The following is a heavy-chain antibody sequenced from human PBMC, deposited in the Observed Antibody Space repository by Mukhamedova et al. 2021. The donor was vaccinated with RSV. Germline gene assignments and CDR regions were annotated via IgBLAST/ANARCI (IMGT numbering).Heavy chain of an antibody. V-gene: IGHV1-2*02. D-gene: IGHD3-10*01. J-gene: IGHJ2*01. CDR3: ARDPEGGLSSEFFDL. CDR2: INPNSGDA. Sequence: GLEWMGWINPNSGDADYAQKFQGRVTMIRDTSISTAYMELSRLTSDDPAVYYCARDPEGGLSSEFFDLWGCGILVTVSS.